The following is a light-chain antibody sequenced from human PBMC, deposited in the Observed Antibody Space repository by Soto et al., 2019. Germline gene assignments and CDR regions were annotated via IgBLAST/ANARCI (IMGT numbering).Light chain of an antibody. J-gene: IGKJ4*01. CDR2: GAS. V-gene: IGKV1D-12*01. CDR1: QGVSSY. CDR3: QQAGSFPLT. Sequence: DLQMTQSPSSVSASIGDRVTITCRASQGVSSYLAWYQQKPGKAPKLLIYGASTLQSGVPSRFSGSGSGTDFTLTISSLQSEDFATYYCQQAGSFPLTYGGGTKVEIK.